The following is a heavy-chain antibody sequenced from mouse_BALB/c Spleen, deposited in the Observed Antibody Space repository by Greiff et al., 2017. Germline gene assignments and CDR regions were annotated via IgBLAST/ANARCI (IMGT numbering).Heavy chain of an antibody. CDR3: ARTYRYDPWFAY. V-gene: IGHV5-6-3*01. J-gene: IGHJ3*01. CDR2: INSNGGST. D-gene: IGHD2-14*01. Sequence: EVKLVESGGGLVQPGGSLKLSCAASGFTFSSYGMSWVRQTPDKRLELVATINSNGGSTYYPDSVKGRFTISRDNAKNTLYLQMSSLKSEDTAMYYCARTYRYDPWFAYWGQGTLVTVSA. CDR1: GFTFSSYG.